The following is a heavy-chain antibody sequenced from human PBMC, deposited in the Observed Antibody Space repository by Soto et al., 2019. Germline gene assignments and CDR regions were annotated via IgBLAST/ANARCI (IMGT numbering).Heavy chain of an antibody. V-gene: IGHV3-21*01. CDR1: GFTFSSYS. J-gene: IGHJ4*02. D-gene: IGHD3-9*01. CDR3: ARETIYDILNRYSPFDY. Sequence: PGGSLRLSCAPSGFTFSSYSMNWVGQPPGKGLEWVSSISSSSSYIYYADSVKGRFTISRDNAKNSLYLQMNSLRAEDTAVYYCARETIYDILNRYSPFDYWGQGTLVTVSS. CDR2: ISSSSSYI.